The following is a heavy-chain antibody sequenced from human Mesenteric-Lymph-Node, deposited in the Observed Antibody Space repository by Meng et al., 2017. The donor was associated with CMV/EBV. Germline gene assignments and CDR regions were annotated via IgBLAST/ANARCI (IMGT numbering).Heavy chain of an antibody. CDR1: GGSVSSSSYY. V-gene: IGHV4-39*07. J-gene: IGHJ4*02. Sequence: SETLSLTCTVSGGSVSSSSYYWGWIRQPPGKGLEWIGSIHYTGSTYFNPSLKSRVTISGDTSKKQFSLKLSSVTAADTAVYYCARNYDFWSAYSRGGFDCWGQGRLVTVSS. CDR2: IHYTGST. D-gene: IGHD3-3*01. CDR3: ARNYDFWSAYSRGGFDC.